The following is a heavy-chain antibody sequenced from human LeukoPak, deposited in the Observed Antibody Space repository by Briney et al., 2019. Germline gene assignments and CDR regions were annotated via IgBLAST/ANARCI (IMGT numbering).Heavy chain of an antibody. CDR2: IYYSGST. Sequence: SETLSLTCTVSGGSISRYYWSWIRQPPGKGLEWIGYIYYSGSTNYNPSLKSRVTISVDTSKNQFSLKLSSVTAADTAVYYCARLSGYYGSGIDYWGQGTLVTVSS. D-gene: IGHD3-10*01. J-gene: IGHJ4*02. CDR3: ARLSGYYGSGIDY. V-gene: IGHV4-59*01. CDR1: GGSISRYY.